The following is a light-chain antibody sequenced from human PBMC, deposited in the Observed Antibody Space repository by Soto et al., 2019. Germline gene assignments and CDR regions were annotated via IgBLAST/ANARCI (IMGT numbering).Light chain of an antibody. J-gene: IGKJ1*01. V-gene: IGKV3-15*01. CDR2: GES. CDR3: QQYNNWPPWT. CDR1: QSVRSD. Sequence: EIVMTQSPATLSVSPGERATLSCRSSQSVRSDLAWYQQKPGQATRLLMYGESTRATGVPARFSGSGSGTEVTLTLSSLQSEDFAVYYCQQYNNWPPWTFGQGTKVEIK.